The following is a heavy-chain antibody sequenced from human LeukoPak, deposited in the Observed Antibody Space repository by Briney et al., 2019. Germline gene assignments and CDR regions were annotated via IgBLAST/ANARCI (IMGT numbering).Heavy chain of an antibody. D-gene: IGHD3-3*01. V-gene: IGHV1-69*05. J-gene: IGHJ6*03. CDR1: GGTFSSYA. CDR3: ARDLLETWGYYDFWSGSAQYYMDV. CDR2: IIPIFGTA. Sequence: SVKVSCKASGGTFSSYAISWVRQAPGQELEWMGGIIPIFGTANYAQKFQGRVTITTDESTSTAYMELSSLRSEDTAVYYCARDLLETWGYYDFWSGSAQYYMDVWGKGTTVTVSS.